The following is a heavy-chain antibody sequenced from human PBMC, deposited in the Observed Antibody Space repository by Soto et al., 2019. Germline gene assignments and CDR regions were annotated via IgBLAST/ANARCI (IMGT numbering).Heavy chain of an antibody. J-gene: IGHJ4*02. CDR1: GFTFSSYS. CDR3: ARGRDCSGGSCRALNFDY. V-gene: IGHV3-21*01. Sequence: KPGGSLRLSCAASGFTFSSYSMNWVRQAPGKGLEWVSSISSSSSYIYYADSVKGRFTISRDNAKNSLYLQMNSLRAEDTAVYYCARGRDCSGGSCRALNFDYWGQGTLVTVSS. CDR2: ISSSSSYI. D-gene: IGHD2-15*01.